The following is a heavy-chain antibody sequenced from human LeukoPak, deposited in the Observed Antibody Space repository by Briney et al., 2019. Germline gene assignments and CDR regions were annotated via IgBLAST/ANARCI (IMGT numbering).Heavy chain of an antibody. CDR1: GFTFSSYG. CDR3: ARGADGVSSNSRGWFDP. J-gene: IGHJ5*02. Sequence: LTGGSLRLSCAASGFTFSSYGMSWVRQAPGKGLEWVSAISGSGGSTYYADPVKGRFTISRDNSKNTLYLQMHSLRAEDTAVYSCARGADGVSSNSRGWFDPWGQGTLVTVSS. D-gene: IGHD2-15*01. V-gene: IGHV3-23*01. CDR2: ISGSGGST.